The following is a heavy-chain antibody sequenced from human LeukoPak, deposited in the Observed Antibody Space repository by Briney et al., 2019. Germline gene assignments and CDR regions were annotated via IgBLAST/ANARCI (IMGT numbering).Heavy chain of an antibody. CDR1: GFTFNSYS. CDR2: ISSSSLSYI. J-gene: IGHJ4*02. CDR3: ARDRDSSSWSSRRVGDYFDY. Sequence: GGSLRLSCAASGFTFNSYSMNWVRQAPGKGLEGVSSISSSSLSYIYYADSVKGRFTIFRDNAKNSLYLQMNSLRAEDTAVYYCARDRDSSSWSSRRVGDYFDYWGQGTLVTVSS. V-gene: IGHV3-21*01. D-gene: IGHD6-13*01.